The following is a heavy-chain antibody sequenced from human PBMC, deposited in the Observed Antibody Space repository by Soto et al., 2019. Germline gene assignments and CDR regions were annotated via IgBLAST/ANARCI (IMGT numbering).Heavy chain of an antibody. V-gene: IGHV2-70*11. J-gene: IGHJ6*02. D-gene: IGHD3-9*01. CDR2: IDWDDDK. CDR1: GFPLSTSGMC. CDR3: ARILWPLRYGGNSPGDYYYGMDV. Sequence: SGPKLVNPTHTLTLNCTFSGFPLSTSGMCVSWIRQPPGKALEWLARIDWDDDKYYSTSLKTRLTISKDTSKNQVVLTMTNMDPVDTATYYCARILWPLRYGGNSPGDYYYGMDVWGQGTTVTVSS.